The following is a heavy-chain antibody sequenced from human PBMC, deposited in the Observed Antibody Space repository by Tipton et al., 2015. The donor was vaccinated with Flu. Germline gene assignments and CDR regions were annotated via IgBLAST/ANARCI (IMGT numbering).Heavy chain of an antibody. J-gene: IGHJ6*02. Sequence: TLSLTCSVSGDSIGSDYFWGWIRQPPGKGLEWIGCVYYSGSTYCNPSLESRVTVSVDTSKNQFSLKLSSMTAADTAVYYCARDQGFGAGLTYDYYIMDVWGQGTSVTVSS. CDR1: GDSIGSDYF. CDR2: VYYSGST. V-gene: IGHV4-38-2*02. CDR3: ARDQGFGAGLTYDYYIMDV. D-gene: IGHD3-10*01.